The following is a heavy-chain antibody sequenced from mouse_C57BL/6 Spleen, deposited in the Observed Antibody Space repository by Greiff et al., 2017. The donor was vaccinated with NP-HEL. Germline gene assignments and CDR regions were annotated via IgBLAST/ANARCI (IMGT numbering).Heavy chain of an antibody. CDR1: GYAFSSSW. Sequence: VQLQQSGPELVKPGASVKISCKASGYAFSSSWMNWVKQRPGKGLEWIGRIYPGDGDTNYNGKFKGKATLTADKSSSTAYMQLSSLTSEDSAVYCCARTDYGTGWYFDVWGTGTTVTVSS. V-gene: IGHV1-82*01. CDR3: ARTDYGTGWYFDV. CDR2: IYPGDGDT. J-gene: IGHJ1*03. D-gene: IGHD1-1*01.